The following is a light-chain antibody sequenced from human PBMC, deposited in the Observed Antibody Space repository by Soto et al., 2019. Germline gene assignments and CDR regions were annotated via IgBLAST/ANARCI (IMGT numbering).Light chain of an antibody. CDR3: QQSNITPQT. V-gene: IGKV1-39*01. Sequence: DIQMTQSPSSMSASVGDRVTISCRASQSISTFLNWYQQKPGKAPKLLIYAASTLQSGVPSRFSGSGSGTDFTLTITSMQLEDFATYYCQQSNITPQTFGQGTKLEIK. J-gene: IGKJ2*01. CDR1: QSISTF. CDR2: AAS.